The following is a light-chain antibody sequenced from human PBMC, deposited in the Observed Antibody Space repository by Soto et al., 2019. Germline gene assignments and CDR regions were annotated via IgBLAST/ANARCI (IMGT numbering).Light chain of an antibody. CDR2: EVS. J-gene: IGLJ1*01. V-gene: IGLV2-8*01. Sequence: QSALTQPPSASGSPGQSVTISCTGTSSDVGGYNYVSWYQQHPGKAPKVIIYEVSKRPSGVPGRFSGSKSGTSASLAISGLQSEDEADYYCSAWDNSLNGYVFGPGTKLTVL. CDR3: SAWDNSLNGYV. CDR1: SSDVGGYNY.